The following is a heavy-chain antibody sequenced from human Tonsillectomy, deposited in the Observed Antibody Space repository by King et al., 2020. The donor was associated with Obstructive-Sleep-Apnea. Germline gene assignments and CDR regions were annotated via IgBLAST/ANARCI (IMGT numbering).Heavy chain of an antibody. Sequence: VQLVESGGGWFRPGGPRGLPGPASGFPSGAYTMTGVPQPPGRGRGGVSSIIRCSSTIYYADSVKGRFTISRDNAKNSLYLQMNSLRAEDTAVYYCARDRAYRDWGQGTLVTVSS. CDR3: ARDRAYRD. J-gene: IGHJ4*02. CDR2: IIRCSSTI. D-gene: IGHD2-2*02. V-gene: IGHV3-48*04. CDR1: GFPSGAYT.